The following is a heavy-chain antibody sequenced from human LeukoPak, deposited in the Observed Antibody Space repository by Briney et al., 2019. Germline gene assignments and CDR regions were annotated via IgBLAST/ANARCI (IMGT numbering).Heavy chain of an antibody. CDR1: GYTFTGYY. V-gene: IGHV1-2*02. J-gene: IGHJ5*02. D-gene: IGHD2-15*01. CDR3: ARAIVVVVAAALGFDP. CDR2: INPNSGGT. Sequence: GGSLRLSCAASGYTFTGYYMHWVRQAPGQGLEWMGWINPNSGGTNYAQKFQGRVTMTRDTSISTAYMELSRLRSDDTAVYYCARAIVVVVAAALGFDPWGQGTLVTVSS.